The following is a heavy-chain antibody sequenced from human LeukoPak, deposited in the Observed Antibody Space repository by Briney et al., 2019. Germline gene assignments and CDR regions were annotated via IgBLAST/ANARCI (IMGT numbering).Heavy chain of an antibody. CDR3: ASYGSGLGRPFDH. CDR1: GFTFSTYW. Sequence: GGSLRLSCAASGFTFSTYWMSWVRQTPGNGLEWVANIKKDGSEEYYVDSVKGRFTISRDNAKNSLYLQMNSLRAEDTAVNYCASYGSGLGRPFDHWGQGTLVTVSS. J-gene: IGHJ4*02. D-gene: IGHD2-15*01. CDR2: IKKDGSEE. V-gene: IGHV3-7*01.